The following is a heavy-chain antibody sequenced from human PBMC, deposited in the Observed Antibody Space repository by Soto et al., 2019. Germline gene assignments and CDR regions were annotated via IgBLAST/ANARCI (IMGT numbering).Heavy chain of an antibody. V-gene: IGHV3-7*01. CDR1: GFTFGNYW. CDR2: IKQDGSER. J-gene: IGHJ5*02. D-gene: IGHD2-21*01. Sequence: LRLSCAASGFTFGNYWMSWVRQAPGKGPEWVANIKQDGSERNYVDSVKGRFTISRDNAENSLYLPMNSLRVEDTGVYFCVIDRHIGPWGQGTLVTVSS. CDR3: VIDRHIGP.